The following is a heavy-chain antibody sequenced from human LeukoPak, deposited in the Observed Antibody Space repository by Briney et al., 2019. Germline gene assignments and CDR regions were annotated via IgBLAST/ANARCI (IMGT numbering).Heavy chain of an antibody. Sequence: PGRSLRLSCAASGFTFSSYAMHWVRQAPSKGLEWVAVISYDGSNKYYADSVKGRFTISRDNYKNTLYLQMNSLRAEDTAVYYCAKEPGVDGDYGDYWGQGTLVTVSS. J-gene: IGHJ4*02. V-gene: IGHV3-30-3*01. CDR1: GFTFSSYA. D-gene: IGHD4-17*01. CDR3: AKEPGVDGDYGDY. CDR2: ISYDGSNK.